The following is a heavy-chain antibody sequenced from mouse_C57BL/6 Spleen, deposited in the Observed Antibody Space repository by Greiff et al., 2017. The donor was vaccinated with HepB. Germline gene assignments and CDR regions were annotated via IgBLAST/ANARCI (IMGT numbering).Heavy chain of an antibody. CDR3: TRRGGPKGWYFDV. J-gene: IGHJ1*03. D-gene: IGHD1-1*02. Sequence: VQLQQSGAELVRPGASVTLSCKASGYTFTDYEMHWVKQTPVHGLEWIGAIDPETGGTAYNQKFKGKAILTADKSSSTAYMELRSLTSEDSAVYYCTRRGGPKGWYFDVWGTRTTVTVSS. CDR2: IDPETGGT. V-gene: IGHV1-15*01. CDR1: GYTFTDYE.